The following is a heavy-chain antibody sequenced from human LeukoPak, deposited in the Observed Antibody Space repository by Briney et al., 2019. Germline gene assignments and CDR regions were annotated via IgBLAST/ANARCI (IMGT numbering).Heavy chain of an antibody. CDR1: GFTLSNFW. D-gene: IGHD6-13*01. CDR3: ARGRGIAL. CDR2: IEDDGNKK. Sequence: GGSLRLSCATSGFTLSNFWMNWVRQAPGKGPEWVANIEDDGNKKNYVDSVKGRFTISRDNVKNSIYLQMNSLRADDTAVYYRARGRGIALWGQGTLVTVSS. J-gene: IGHJ4*02. V-gene: IGHV3-7*01.